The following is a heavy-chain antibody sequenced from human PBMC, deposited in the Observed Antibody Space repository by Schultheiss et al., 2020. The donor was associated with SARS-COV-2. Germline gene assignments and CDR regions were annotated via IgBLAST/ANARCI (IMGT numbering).Heavy chain of an antibody. CDR2: IYHSGST. Sequence: SETLSLSCAVYGGSFSGYYWSWIRQPPGKGLEWIGYIYHSGSTYYNPSLKSRVTISVDTSKNQFSLKLSSVTAADTAVYYCAREARGGGSYRPFGYWGQGTLVTVSS. CDR1: GGSFSGYY. D-gene: IGHD1-26*01. J-gene: IGHJ4*02. V-gene: IGHV4-34*01. CDR3: AREARGGGSYRPFGY.